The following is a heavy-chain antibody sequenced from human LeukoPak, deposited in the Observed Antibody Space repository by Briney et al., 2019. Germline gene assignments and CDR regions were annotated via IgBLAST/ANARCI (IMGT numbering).Heavy chain of an antibody. J-gene: IGHJ5*02. CDR2: IYTSGST. V-gene: IGHV4-61*02. CDR3: ARDPLHRGIAAGP. D-gene: IGHD6-13*01. CDR1: GGSISSGSYY. Sequence: SQILSLTCTVSGGSISSGSYYWSWIRQPAGKGLEWIGRIYTSGSTNYNPSLKSRVTISVDTSKNQFSLKLSSVTAADTAVYYCARDPLHRGIAAGPWGQGTLVTVSS.